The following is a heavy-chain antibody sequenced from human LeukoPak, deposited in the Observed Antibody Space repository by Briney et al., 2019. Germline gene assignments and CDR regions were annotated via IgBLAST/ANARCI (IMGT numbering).Heavy chain of an antibody. D-gene: IGHD3-3*01. J-gene: IGHJ5*02. CDR3: AKNGQSGFSFDP. CDR2: IYHSGST. Sequence: SQTLSLTCTVSGGSISSGGYYWSWIRQPPGKGLEWIGYIYHSGSTYYNPSLKSRVTISVDRSKNQFSLKLSSVTAADTAVYYCAKNGQSGFSFDPWGQGTLVTVSS. CDR1: GGSISSGGYY. V-gene: IGHV4-30-2*01.